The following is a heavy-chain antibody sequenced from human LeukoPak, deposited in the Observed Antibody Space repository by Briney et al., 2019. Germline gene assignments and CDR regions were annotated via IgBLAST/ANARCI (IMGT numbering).Heavy chain of an antibody. CDR2: FYSSTRT. CDR3: ARCMSELDYGDYAYYYHMDV. D-gene: IGHD4-17*01. J-gene: IGHJ6*04. V-gene: IGHV4-61*09. Sequence: PSQTPSLTCTVSGDSLTSGSRYWSWIRQPAGKGREWIGHFYSSTRTTYNPSLESRVTISGDTAKNQFSLKLDSVTAADTAVYFCARCMSELDYGDYAYYYHMDVWGKGTTVTVSS. CDR1: GDSLTSGSRY.